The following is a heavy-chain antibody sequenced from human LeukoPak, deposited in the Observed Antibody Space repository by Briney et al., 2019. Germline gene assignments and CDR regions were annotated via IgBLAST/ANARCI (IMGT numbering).Heavy chain of an antibody. Sequence: GGSLRLSCAASGFTVSSNYMSWVRQAPGKGLEWVSSITNSGNYIFYADSLKGRFTISRDNAKNLLYLQLNSLRAEDTAVYYCARIRLAAAGTIAMDVWGQGTTVTVSS. CDR3: ARIRLAAAGTIAMDV. J-gene: IGHJ6*02. D-gene: IGHD6-13*01. CDR1: GFTVSSNY. CDR2: ITNSGNYI. V-gene: IGHV3-21*01.